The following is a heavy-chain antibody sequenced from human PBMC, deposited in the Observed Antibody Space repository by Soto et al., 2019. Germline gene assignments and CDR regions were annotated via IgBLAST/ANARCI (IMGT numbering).Heavy chain of an antibody. J-gene: IGHJ5*02. CDR2: IFWDDDS. CDR1: GFSLDARGMG. V-gene: IGHV2-5*02. Sequence: GSGPTLVNPTQTLTLTCTFSGFSLDARGMGVGWIRQSPGKALEWLALIFWDDDSRYSPSLKSRVTITKDTSKNQVVLTMTNMAPADSGTYYCAQSYPNYDYWSARWKSWFDTWGQGILVTVSS. D-gene: IGHD3-3*01. CDR3: AQSYPNYDYWSARWKSWFDT.